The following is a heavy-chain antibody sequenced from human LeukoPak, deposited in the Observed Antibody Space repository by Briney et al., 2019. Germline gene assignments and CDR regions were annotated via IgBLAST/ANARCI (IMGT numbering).Heavy chain of an antibody. Sequence: RGESLKISCKGSGYTFSSYWIAWVRQMPGKGLEWMGIIYVGDSDTRYSPSFQGQVTISADKSISTAYLQWSGLMASDTAMYYCARHFASGSYSDYWGQGTLVTVSS. CDR1: GYTFSSYW. D-gene: IGHD3-10*01. V-gene: IGHV5-51*01. CDR2: IYVGDSDT. CDR3: ARHFASGSYSDY. J-gene: IGHJ4*02.